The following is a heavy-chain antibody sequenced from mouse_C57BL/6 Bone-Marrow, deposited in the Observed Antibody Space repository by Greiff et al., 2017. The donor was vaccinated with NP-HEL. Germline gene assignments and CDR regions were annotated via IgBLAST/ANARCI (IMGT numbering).Heavy chain of an antibody. V-gene: IGHV6-6*01. CDR3: TLYYYGSRWKAMDY. CDR1: GFTFSDAW. CDR2: IRNKANNHAT. J-gene: IGHJ4*01. D-gene: IGHD1-1*01. Sequence: EVKVVESGGGLVQPGGSMKLSCAASGFTFSDAWMDWVRQSPEKGLEWVAEIRNKANNHATYYAESVKGRFTISRDDSKSSVYLQMNSLRAEDTGIYYCTLYYYGSRWKAMDYWGQGTSVTVSS.